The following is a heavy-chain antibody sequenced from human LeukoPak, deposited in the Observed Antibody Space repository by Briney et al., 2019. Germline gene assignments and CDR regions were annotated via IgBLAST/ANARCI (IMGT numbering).Heavy chain of an antibody. J-gene: IGHJ4*02. V-gene: IGHV1-18*04. CDR1: GYTFTGYY. CDR2: ISAYNDKV. CDR3: ARGIYFDY. Sequence: GASVKVSCKASGYTFTGYYMHWVRQAPGQGLEWMGWISAYNDKVNYAQKLQGRVTMTTDTSTSTAYMELRSLRSDDTAVYYCARGIYFDYRGQGTLVTVPS.